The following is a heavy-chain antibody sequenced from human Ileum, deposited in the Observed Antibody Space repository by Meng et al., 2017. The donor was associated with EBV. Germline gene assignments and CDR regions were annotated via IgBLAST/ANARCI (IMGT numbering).Heavy chain of an antibody. Sequence: LQELDPGTVKPSGTRSRTYGVSVGSINERKSGSWVRQHPGQGLKWIGEIYHNGGTNYNPSLKSRVTISVDKSKNEISLKLLSVTAADTAVYYCARWAFIYSYGFDNWGQGTLVTVSS. CDR1: VGSINERKS. V-gene: IGHV4-4*02. D-gene: IGHD5-18*01. CDR2: IYHNGGT. J-gene: IGHJ4*02. CDR3: ARWAFIYSYGFDN.